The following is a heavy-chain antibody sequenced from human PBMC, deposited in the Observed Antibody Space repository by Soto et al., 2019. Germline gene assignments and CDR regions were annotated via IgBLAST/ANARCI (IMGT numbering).Heavy chain of an antibody. J-gene: IGHJ4*02. V-gene: IGHV3-48*01. D-gene: IGHD3-16*02. CDR1: GFTFSTDS. CDR3: ASQGSF. Sequence: EVHLVESGGGLVQPGGSLKLSCAASGFTFSTDSMNWVRQAPGKGLEWVSYISNTGSTIYYADSVKGRFTISRDNANNSLYLHMNSLRSEYTAVYYFASQGSFWGQGTLVTVSS. CDR2: ISNTGSTI.